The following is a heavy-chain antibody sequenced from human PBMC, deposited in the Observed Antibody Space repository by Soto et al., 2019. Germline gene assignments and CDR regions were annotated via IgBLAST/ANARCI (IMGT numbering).Heavy chain of an antibody. CDR1: GGSISSYY. J-gene: IGHJ4*02. CDR2: IYTSGST. CDR3: ARAHYYDSSGYSDY. D-gene: IGHD3-22*01. Sequence: SETLSLTCTVAGGSISSYYWSWILQPAGKGLEWIGRIYTSGSTNYNPSLKSRVTMSVDTSKNQFSLKLSSVTAADTAVYYCARAHYYDSSGYSDYWGQGTLVTVSS. V-gene: IGHV4-4*07.